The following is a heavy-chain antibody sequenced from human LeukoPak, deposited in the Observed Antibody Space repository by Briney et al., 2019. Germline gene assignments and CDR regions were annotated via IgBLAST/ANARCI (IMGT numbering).Heavy chain of an antibody. CDR3: ARAVINGDQLTYFDY. D-gene: IGHD4-17*01. V-gene: IGHV4-4*02. J-gene: IGHJ4*02. Sequence: PSETLSLTCAVSGGSISSSNWWSWVRQPPGKGLEWIGEIYHSGSTNYNPSLKSRVTISVDKSKNQFSLKLSSVTAADTAVYYCARAVINGDQLTYFDYWGQGTLVTVSS. CDR2: IYHSGST. CDR1: GGSISSSNW.